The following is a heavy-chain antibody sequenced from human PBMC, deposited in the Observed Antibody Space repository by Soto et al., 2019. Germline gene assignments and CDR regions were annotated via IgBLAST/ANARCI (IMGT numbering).Heavy chain of an antibody. Sequence: GGSLRLSCAASGFTFISYSMNWVLQAPGKGLEWVSSISSSSSYIYYADSVKGRFTISRDNAKNSLYLQMNSLRAEDTAVYYCARDQPGYSYGYGLGYWGQGTLVTVSS. D-gene: IGHD5-18*01. CDR1: GFTFISYS. J-gene: IGHJ4*02. V-gene: IGHV3-21*01. CDR3: ARDQPGYSYGYGLGY. CDR2: ISSSSSYI.